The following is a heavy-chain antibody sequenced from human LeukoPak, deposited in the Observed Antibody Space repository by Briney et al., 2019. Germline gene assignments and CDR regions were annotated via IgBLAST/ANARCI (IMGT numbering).Heavy chain of an antibody. CDR2: IYYSGST. V-gene: IGHV4-31*03. J-gene: IGHJ4*02. CDR1: GGSISSGGYY. CDR3: ARGGSLWNFSN. Sequence: SETLSLTCTVSGGSISSGGYYWSWIRQHPGKGLEWIGYIYYSGSTYYNPSLKSRVTISVDTSKNQFSLKVSSVTAADTAVYYCARGGSLWNFSNWGQGTLVTVSS. D-gene: IGHD2/OR15-2a*01.